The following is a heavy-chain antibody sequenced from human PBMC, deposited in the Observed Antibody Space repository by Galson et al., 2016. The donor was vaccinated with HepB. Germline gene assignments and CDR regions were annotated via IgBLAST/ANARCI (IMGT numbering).Heavy chain of an antibody. CDR3: AKALYGGNF. CDR1: GFTFSNYG. J-gene: IGHJ4*02. D-gene: IGHD4-23*01. V-gene: IGHV3-23*01. CDR2: ISGSGTTT. Sequence: SLRLSCAASGFTFSNYGMDWVRQAPGKGLEWISGISGSGTTTNFADSVKGRFTISRDNSKNTLYLQMNSLRAEDTAVYYCAKALYGGNFWGQGTLVTVSS.